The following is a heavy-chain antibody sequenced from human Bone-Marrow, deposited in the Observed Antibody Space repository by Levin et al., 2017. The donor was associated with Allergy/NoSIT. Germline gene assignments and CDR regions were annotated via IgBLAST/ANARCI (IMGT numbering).Heavy chain of an antibody. CDR2: MNPNSGNT. D-gene: IGHD6-19*01. J-gene: IGHJ6*02. CDR1: GYTFTSYD. CDR3: ARGGGSSGYYFPYYYYYGMDV. V-gene: IGHV1-8*01. Sequence: ASVKVSCKASGYTFTSYDINWVRQATGQGLEWMGWMNPNSGNTGYAQKFQGRVTMTRNTSISTAYMELSSLRSEDTAVYYCARGGGSSGYYFPYYYYYGMDVWGQGTTVTVSS.